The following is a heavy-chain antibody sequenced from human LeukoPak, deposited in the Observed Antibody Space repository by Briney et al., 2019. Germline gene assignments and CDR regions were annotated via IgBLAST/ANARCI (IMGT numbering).Heavy chain of an antibody. D-gene: IGHD3-22*01. CDR3: ARAYFDSGAPHDY. V-gene: IGHV3-33*01. Sequence: GGSLRLSCAASGFTFSSYGMHWVRQAPGKGLEWVAVIWYDGSNKYYADSVKGRFTTSRDNARDSLYLQMTSLRAEDTAVYYCARAYFDSGAPHDYWGQGTLVSVSS. CDR2: IWYDGSNK. J-gene: IGHJ4*02. CDR1: GFTFSSYG.